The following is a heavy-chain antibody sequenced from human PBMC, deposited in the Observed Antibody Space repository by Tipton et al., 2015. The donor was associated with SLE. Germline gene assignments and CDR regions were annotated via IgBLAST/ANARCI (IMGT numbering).Heavy chain of an antibody. Sequence: TLSLTCTVSGGSISSGSYYWSWIRQPAGKGLEWIGRIYTSGSTNYNPSPKSRVTISVDMSTNQFSLHLSSVTAADTAIYYCARHDTNYGRNWFDPWGQGTLVTVSS. CDR2: IYTSGST. CDR3: ARHDTNYGRNWFDP. D-gene: IGHD2-8*01. J-gene: IGHJ5*02. CDR1: GGSISSGSYY. V-gene: IGHV4-61*02.